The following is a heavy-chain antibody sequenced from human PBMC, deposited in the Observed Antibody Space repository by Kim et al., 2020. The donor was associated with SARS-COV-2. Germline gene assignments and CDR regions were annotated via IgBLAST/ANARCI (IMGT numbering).Heavy chain of an antibody. J-gene: IGHJ6*02. CDR3: ARAVGASVRYGMDV. V-gene: IGHV3-13*04. D-gene: IGHD3-10*02. CDR1: GFTFSNYD. Sequence: GGSLRLSCAASGFTFSNYDMHWVRQATGEGLEWVSAIGTAGDTYYPGSVKGRFTISRENAKNSLYLQMNSLTAGDTAVYYCARAVGASVRYGMDVWGQGTTVTVSS. CDR2: IGTAGDT.